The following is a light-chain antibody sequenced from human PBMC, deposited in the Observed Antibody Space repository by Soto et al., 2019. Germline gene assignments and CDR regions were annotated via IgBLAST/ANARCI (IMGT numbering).Light chain of an antibody. CDR1: QSVSSN. J-gene: IGKJ5*01. CDR2: GAS. CDR3: QQYNDWLPIT. Sequence: EIVMTQSPDTLSVSVGDRATLSCRASQSVSSNLAWYQQKPGQAPRLLIHGASTRATGIPARFRGSGSGTEFTLTISSLQSEDFGVYYCQQYNDWLPITFGQGTRLEI. V-gene: IGKV3-15*01.